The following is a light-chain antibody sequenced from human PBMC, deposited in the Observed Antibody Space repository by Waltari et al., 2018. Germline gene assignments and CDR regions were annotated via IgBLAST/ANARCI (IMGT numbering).Light chain of an antibody. Sequence: SSELTQPPSVSVSPGQTVTIACSADALAKQFVYWYQQKPGQAPVLVMFRDTERPSGIPERFSGSGSGTTVTLTISGVQAEDEADYYCQSADNTGDYVLFGGGTKLTVL. CDR2: RDT. CDR3: QSADNTGDYVL. CDR1: ALAKQF. V-gene: IGLV3-25*03. J-gene: IGLJ3*02.